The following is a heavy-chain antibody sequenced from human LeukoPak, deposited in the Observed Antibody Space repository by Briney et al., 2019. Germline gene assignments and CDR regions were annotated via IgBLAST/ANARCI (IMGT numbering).Heavy chain of an antibody. CDR3: AKDAGTTGEGGPDY. V-gene: IGHV3-23*01. D-gene: IGHD1-7*01. CDR1: GFTFSSYA. J-gene: IGHJ4*02. Sequence: PGRSLRLSCAASGFTFSSYAMSWVRQAPGKGLEWVSAIGGGGGGTYYADSVKGRFTISRDNSKNTLYLQMNSLRAEDTAIYYCAKDAGTTGEGGPDYWGQGTLVTVSS. CDR2: IGGGGGGT.